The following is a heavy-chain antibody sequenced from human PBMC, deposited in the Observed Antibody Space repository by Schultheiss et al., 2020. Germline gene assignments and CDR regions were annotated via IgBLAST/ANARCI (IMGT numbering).Heavy chain of an antibody. D-gene: IGHD6-19*01. Sequence: SETLSLTCTVSDGSISSSTDYWGWIRQPPGKGLEWIGYIYYSGSTNYNPSLKSRVTMSVDTSKNQFSLKLSSVTAADTAVYYCARTTLSGWYLSYWGQGTLVTVSS. CDR3: ARTTLSGWYLSY. CDR1: DGSISSSTDY. V-gene: IGHV4-61*05. J-gene: IGHJ4*02. CDR2: IYYSGST.